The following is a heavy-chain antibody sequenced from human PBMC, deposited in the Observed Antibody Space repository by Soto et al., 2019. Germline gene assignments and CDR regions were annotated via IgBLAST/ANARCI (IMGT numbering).Heavy chain of an antibody. CDR1: GFTFSSYA. CDR3: AKDRGYSGYDNWFDS. V-gene: IGHV3-23*01. J-gene: IGHJ5*01. D-gene: IGHD5-12*01. CDR2: ISGSGGTT. Sequence: GGSLRLSCAASGFTFSSYAMSWVRQAPGQGLEWVSAISGSGGTTYYADSVKGRFTISRDNSDNTLYLQMNSLRAEDTAVYYCAKDRGYSGYDNWFDSWGQGTLVTVSS.